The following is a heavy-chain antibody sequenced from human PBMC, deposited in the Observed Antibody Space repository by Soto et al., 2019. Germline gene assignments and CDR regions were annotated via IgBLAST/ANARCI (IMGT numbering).Heavy chain of an antibody. CDR1: GFTFSTFD. V-gene: IGHV3-23*01. J-gene: IGHJ4*02. Sequence: EVQLLESGGGLVQPGGSLRLSCAASGFTFSTFDMTWVRQAPGKGLEWVSLIRGVAGSTHYPDSVKGRFTISKDNSKNMVYLEMNSLRADDTAVYFCVKRAWLDYWGQGNMVTVSS. CDR3: VKRAWLDY. CDR2: IRGVAGST.